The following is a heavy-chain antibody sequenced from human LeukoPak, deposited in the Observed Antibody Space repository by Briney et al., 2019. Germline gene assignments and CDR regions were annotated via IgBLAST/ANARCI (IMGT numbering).Heavy chain of an antibody. Sequence: GGSLRLSCAASGFTSSSYAMSWVRQAPGKGLEWVSAISGSGGSTYYADSVKGRFTISRDNSKNTLYLQMNSLRAEDTAVYYCAIWGGYCSGGSCPNYWGKGTLVTVSS. CDR3: AIWGGYCSGGSCPNY. CDR2: ISGSGGST. V-gene: IGHV3-23*01. CDR1: GFTSSSYA. J-gene: IGHJ4*02. D-gene: IGHD2-15*01.